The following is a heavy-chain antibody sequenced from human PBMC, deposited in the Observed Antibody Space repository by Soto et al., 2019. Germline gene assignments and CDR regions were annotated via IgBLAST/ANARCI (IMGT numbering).Heavy chain of an antibody. D-gene: IGHD5-18*01. CDR1: GFIFNNYA. CDR3: AKALVPALTAKFGY. Sequence: LILSCAASGFIFNNYAMTWVRQAPGKGLEWVSTVTASGGGTFYANSVKGRFTISRDNSRNTLHLQMSSLRVEDTALYYCAKALVPALTAKFGYWGQGTLVTVSS. CDR2: VTASGGGT. J-gene: IGHJ4*02. V-gene: IGHV3-23*01.